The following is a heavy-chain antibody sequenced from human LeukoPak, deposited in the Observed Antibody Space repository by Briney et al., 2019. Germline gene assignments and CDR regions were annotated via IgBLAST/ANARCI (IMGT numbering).Heavy chain of an antibody. V-gene: IGHV1-69*13. CDR3: ARDDGDSSSWSEKFDY. D-gene: IGHD6-13*01. Sequence: SVKVSCKASGGTFSSYAISWVRQAPGQGLEWMGGIIPIFGTANYAQKFQGRVTITADESTSTAYMELSSLRSEDTAVYYCARDDGDSSSWSEKFDYWGQGTLVTVSS. CDR2: IIPIFGTA. J-gene: IGHJ4*02. CDR1: GGTFSSYA.